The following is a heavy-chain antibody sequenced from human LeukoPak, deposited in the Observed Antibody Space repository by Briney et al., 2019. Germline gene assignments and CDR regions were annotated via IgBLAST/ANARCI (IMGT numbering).Heavy chain of an antibody. CDR2: IYYSGST. D-gene: IGHD6-13*01. V-gene: IGHV4-39*01. J-gene: IGHJ4*02. Sequence: SETLSLTCTVSGGSISSSSYYWGWIRQPPGKGLEWIGSIYYSGSTYYNPSLKSRVTISVDTSKNQLSLKLTSVTAADTAVYYCAGHGGAAGGHWGQGTLVTVSS. CDR1: GGSISSSSYY. CDR3: AGHGGAAGGH.